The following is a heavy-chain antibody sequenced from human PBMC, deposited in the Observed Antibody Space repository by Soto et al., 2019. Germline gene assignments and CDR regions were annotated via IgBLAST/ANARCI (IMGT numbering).Heavy chain of an antibody. CDR3: ARERYGGRYTATYAMDV. CDR1: GFTFSNYG. Sequence: DVELVESGGGLVQPGGSLRLSCAASGFTFSNYGMNWVRQAPGKGLDWVSYTSSSGSNIYYADSVKGRFTISRDNAKNSLYLQMNSLRDEDTAVYYCARERYGGRYTATYAMDVWGQGTTVTVSS. CDR2: TSSSGSNI. J-gene: IGHJ6*02. D-gene: IGHD3-16*02. V-gene: IGHV3-48*02.